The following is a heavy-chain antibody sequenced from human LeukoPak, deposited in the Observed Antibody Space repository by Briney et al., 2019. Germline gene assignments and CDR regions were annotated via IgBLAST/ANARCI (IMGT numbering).Heavy chain of an antibody. D-gene: IGHD2-2*01. Sequence: SETLSLTCAVYGGSFSGYYWSWIRQPPGKGLQWIGEINHSGSTNYNPSLKSRVTISVDTSKNQFSLKLSSVPAADTAVYYCATQILLCHYYWGQGTLVTVSS. V-gene: IGHV4-34*01. CDR2: INHSGST. CDR3: ATQILLCHYY. CDR1: GGSFSGYY. J-gene: IGHJ4*02.